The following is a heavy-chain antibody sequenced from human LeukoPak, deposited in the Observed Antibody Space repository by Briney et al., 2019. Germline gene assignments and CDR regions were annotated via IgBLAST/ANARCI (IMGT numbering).Heavy chain of an antibody. V-gene: IGHV4-59*01. CDR1: GGSISSYY. CDR3: ARAVPRLYYMDV. CDR2: IYYSGST. J-gene: IGHJ6*03. D-gene: IGHD2-21*02. Sequence: SETLSLTCTVSGGSISSYYWSWIRQPPGKGLEWIGYIYYSGSTNYNPSLKSRVTISVDTSKNQFSLKLSSVTAADTAVYYCARAVPRLYYMDVWGKGTTVTVSS.